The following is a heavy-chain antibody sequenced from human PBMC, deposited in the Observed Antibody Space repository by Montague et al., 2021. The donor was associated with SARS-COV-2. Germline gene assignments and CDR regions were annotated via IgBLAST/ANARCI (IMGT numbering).Heavy chain of an antibody. CDR3: ARIRDYDILTGSYSGLDY. Sequence: ALVKPTQTLILTCTFSGFSLSTSGMCVSWIRQPPGKALEWLALIDWDDDKYYSTSLKTRLTISKDTSKNQVVLTMTNMDPVDTATYYCARIRDYDILTGSYSGLDYWGQGTLVTVSS. J-gene: IGHJ4*02. CDR1: GFSLSTSGMC. V-gene: IGHV2-70*01. CDR2: IDWDDDK. D-gene: IGHD3-9*01.